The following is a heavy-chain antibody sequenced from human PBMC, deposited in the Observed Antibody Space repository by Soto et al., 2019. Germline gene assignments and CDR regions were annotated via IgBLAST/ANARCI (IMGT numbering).Heavy chain of an antibody. D-gene: IGHD3-16*02. V-gene: IGHV3-23*01. CDR1: GFTYESYA. CDR3: AISTGGFGGLFVVPSDY. Sequence: EVQLLESGGGLVQPGGSLRLSCAASGFTYESYAMSWVRQAPGKGLEWVSGINSGGTVGHYADSVKGRFAISRDNSKNTLSLEMNSLRADDTCLYYCAISTGGFGGLFVVPSDYWGQGTLVTVSS. CDR2: INSGGTVG. J-gene: IGHJ4*02.